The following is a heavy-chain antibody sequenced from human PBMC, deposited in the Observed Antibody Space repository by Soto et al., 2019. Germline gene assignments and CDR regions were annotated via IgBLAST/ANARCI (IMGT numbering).Heavy chain of an antibody. CDR2: ISAYNGNT. CDR1: GYTFTSYG. CDR3: ARGVIDTYYYDSSGYYQYYYYGMDV. J-gene: IGHJ6*02. D-gene: IGHD3-22*01. Sequence: ASVKVSCKASGYTFTSYGISWVRQAPGQGLEWMGWISAYNGNTNYAQKLQGRVTMTTDTSTSTAYMELRSLRSEDTAVYYCARGVIDTYYYDSSGYYQYYYYGMDVGGQGTTVTVSS. V-gene: IGHV1-18*01.